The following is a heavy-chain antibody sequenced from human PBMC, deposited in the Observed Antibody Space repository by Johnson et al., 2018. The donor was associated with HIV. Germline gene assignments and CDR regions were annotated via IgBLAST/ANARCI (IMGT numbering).Heavy chain of an antibody. CDR3: ASTGSGSDDAFDI. CDR1: GFTFSSYG. D-gene: IGHD3-10*01. V-gene: IGHV3-30*19. J-gene: IGHJ3*02. CDR2: ISYDGSNK. Sequence: QVQLVESGGGVVQPGGSLRLSCAASGFTFSSYGIHWVRQAPGKGLEWVAVISYDGSNKYYAASVKVRFTISRDNSKNTLYLQMNSLRAEDTAVYYCASTGSGSDDAFDIWGQGTMVTVSS.